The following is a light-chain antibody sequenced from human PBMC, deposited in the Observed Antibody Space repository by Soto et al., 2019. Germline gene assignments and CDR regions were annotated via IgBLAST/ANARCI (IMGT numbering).Light chain of an antibody. CDR3: QEYNSYPAS. J-gene: IGKJ5*01. CDR2: DAS. V-gene: IGKV1-5*01. CDR1: QSIGTW. Sequence: DIQVTQSPATLSAFVGDRVTISCRARQSIGTWLAWYQQKPGKAPKLLIYDASTLESGVPSRFSGSGSGTEFTLTISSLQPEDVATYYCQEYNSYPASFGQGTRLEIK.